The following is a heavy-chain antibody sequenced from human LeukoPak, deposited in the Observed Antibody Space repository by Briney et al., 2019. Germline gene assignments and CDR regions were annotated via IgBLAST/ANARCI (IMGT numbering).Heavy chain of an antibody. CDR3: AKEVYYDSSGYPTPRRWYYFDY. CDR2: ISDGGST. Sequence: PGGSLRLSCAASGFTISSNYMNWVRQAPGKGLDWVSVISDGGSTYYADSVKGRFTISRDNAKNSLYLQMNSLRAEDTAVYYCAKEVYYDSSGYPTPRRWYYFDYWGQGTLVTVSS. CDR1: GFTISSNY. D-gene: IGHD3-22*01. J-gene: IGHJ4*02. V-gene: IGHV3-53*01.